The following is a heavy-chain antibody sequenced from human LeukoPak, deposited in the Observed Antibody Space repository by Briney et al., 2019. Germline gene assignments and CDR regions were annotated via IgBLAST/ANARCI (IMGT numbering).Heavy chain of an antibody. CDR3: ARLYCSGGSCYYDY. D-gene: IGHD2-15*01. CDR1: GFTFSSYD. CDR2: IRYDGSNK. Sequence: GGSLRLSCAASGFTFSSYDIHWVRQAPGRGLEWVAFIRYDGSNKYYADSVKGRLTITRDNSKNTVYLQMNSLRAEDTAVYYCARLYCSGGSCYYDYWGQGTLVTVSS. J-gene: IGHJ4*02. V-gene: IGHV3-30*02.